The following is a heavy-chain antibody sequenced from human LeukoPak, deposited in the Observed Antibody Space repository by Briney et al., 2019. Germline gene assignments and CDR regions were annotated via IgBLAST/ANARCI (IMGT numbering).Heavy chain of an antibody. J-gene: IGHJ5*02. D-gene: IGHD6-6*01. Sequence: GASVKVSCKASGYTFTGYYMHWVRQAPGQGLEWMGWINPNSGGTNYAQKFQGRVTMTRDTSISTAYMELSGLRSDDTAVYYCARSIEYSSSLYWFDPWGQGTLVTVSS. CDR1: GYTFTGYY. CDR3: ARSIEYSSSLYWFDP. V-gene: IGHV1-2*02. CDR2: INPNSGGT.